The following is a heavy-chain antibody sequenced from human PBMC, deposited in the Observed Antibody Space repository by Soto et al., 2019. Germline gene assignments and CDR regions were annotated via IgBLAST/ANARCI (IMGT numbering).Heavy chain of an antibody. Sequence: QVQLVQSGAEVKKPGASVKVSCKAYVYTFTSSGISWVRQAPGQGLEWMGWINDYNGNTNYAQKLQGRVTMTTDTSTSTAYMELRSPTSGHTTVYFCAGVLAPFAPWGQGHLVTVPS. CDR3: AGVLAPFAP. V-gene: IGHV1-18*01. CDR1: VYTFTSSG. J-gene: IGHJ5*02. CDR2: INDYNGNT.